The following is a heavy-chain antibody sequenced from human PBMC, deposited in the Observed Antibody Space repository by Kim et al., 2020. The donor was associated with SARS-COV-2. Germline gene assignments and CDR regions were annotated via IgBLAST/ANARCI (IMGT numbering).Heavy chain of an antibody. V-gene: IGHV4-4*07. Sequence: TPPLKSRVTMSVDTSKNQFALKLSSVTAADTAVYYCARDDHSGNYFKFDYWGQGTLVTVSS. D-gene: IGHD1-26*01. CDR3: ARDDHSGNYFKFDY. J-gene: IGHJ4*02.